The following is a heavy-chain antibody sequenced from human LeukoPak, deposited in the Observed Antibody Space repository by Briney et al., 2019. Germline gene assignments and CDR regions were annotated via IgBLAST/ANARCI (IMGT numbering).Heavy chain of an antibody. Sequence: SETLSLTCAVYGGSFSGYYWSWIRQPPGKGLEWIGEINHSGSTNYNPSLESRVTISVDTSKNQFSLKLSSVTAADTAVYYCARGVAGTYYYYGMDVWGQGTTVTVSS. J-gene: IGHJ6*02. CDR1: GGSFSGYY. V-gene: IGHV4-34*01. D-gene: IGHD2-15*01. CDR3: ARGVAGTYYYYGMDV. CDR2: INHSGST.